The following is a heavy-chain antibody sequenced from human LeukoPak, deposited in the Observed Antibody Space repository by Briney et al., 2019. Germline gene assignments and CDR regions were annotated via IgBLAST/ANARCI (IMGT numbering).Heavy chain of an antibody. CDR2: INHSGIT. CDR1: GESFSGYY. CDR3: ARGKYDSGGYYLDY. J-gene: IGHJ4*02. D-gene: IGHD3-22*01. V-gene: IGHV4-34*01. Sequence: SETLSLTCAVYGESFSGYYWSWIRQPPGKGLKWIGEINHSGITNYNPSLKSRVTISLDTSRSQFSLMLSSVTAADTAVYYCARGKYDSGGYYLDYWGQGTLVTVSS.